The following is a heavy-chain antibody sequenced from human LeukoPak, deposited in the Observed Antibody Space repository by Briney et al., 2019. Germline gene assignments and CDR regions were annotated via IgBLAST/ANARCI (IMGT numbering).Heavy chain of an antibody. J-gene: IGHJ4*02. D-gene: IGHD6-19*01. CDR2: TNPNSGGT. CDR3: ARDDMYRSGWYVDY. Sequence: ASVKVSCKASGYTFTGYYMHWVRQAPGQGLEWMGWTNPNSGGTNYAQKFQGRVTMTRDTSISTAYMELSRLRSDDTAVYYCARDDMYRSGWYVDYWGQGTLVTVSS. CDR1: GYTFTGYY. V-gene: IGHV1-2*02.